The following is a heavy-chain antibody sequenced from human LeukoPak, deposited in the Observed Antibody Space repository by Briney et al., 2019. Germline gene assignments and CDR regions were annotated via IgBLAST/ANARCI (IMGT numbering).Heavy chain of an antibody. D-gene: IGHD4-17*01. CDR3: ARGVYGDYPINPFDY. CDR2: INPSGGST. Sequence: ASVKVSCKASGYTFTSYYMHWVRQAPGQGLEWMGIINPSGGSTSYAQKFQGRVTMTRDTSTSTVYLELSSLRSEDTAVYYCARGVYGDYPINPFDYWGPGTLVTVSS. J-gene: IGHJ4*02. V-gene: IGHV1-46*01. CDR1: GYTFTSYY.